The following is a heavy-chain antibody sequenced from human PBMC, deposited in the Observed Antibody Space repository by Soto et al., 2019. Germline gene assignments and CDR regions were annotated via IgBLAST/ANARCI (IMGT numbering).Heavy chain of an antibody. CDR1: RFTFRSYA. CDR2: ISGSGGST. J-gene: IGHJ4*02. Sequence: EVQLLESGGGSVQPGGSLRLSCAASRFTFRSYAMSWVRQAPGKGLEWVSAISGSGGSTYYADSVKGRFTISRDNSKNTLYLQMNSLRAEDTAVYHCAKMVGDSPWYNFDSWGQGTLVTVSS. D-gene: IGHD4-17*01. V-gene: IGHV3-23*01. CDR3: AKMVGDSPWYNFDS.